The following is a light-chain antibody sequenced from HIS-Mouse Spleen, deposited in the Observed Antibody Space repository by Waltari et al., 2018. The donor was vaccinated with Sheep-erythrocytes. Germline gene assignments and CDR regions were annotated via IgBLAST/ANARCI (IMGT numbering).Light chain of an antibody. J-gene: IGLJ2*01. CDR1: SRRSEY. CDR3: NSRDSSGNHLGVV. V-gene: IGLV3-19*01. CDR2: GKN. Sequence: SSELTQDPAVSVALGQTVRITCQGDSRRSEYASWFQQKTGQAPVLVIYGKNNRPSGIPDRFSGSSSGNTASLTITGAQAEDEADFYCNSRDSSGNHLGVVFGGGTKLTVL.